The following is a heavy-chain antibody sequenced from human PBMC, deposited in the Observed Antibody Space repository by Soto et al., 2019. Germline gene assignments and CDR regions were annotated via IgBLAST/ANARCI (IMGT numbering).Heavy chain of an antibody. D-gene: IGHD2-15*01. CDR1: GVSISSGDYS. CDR2: ISHSGST. V-gene: IGHV4-30-2*01. J-gene: IGHJ4*02. Sequence: QLQLEESGSGLVKPSQTMSITCAVSGVSISSGDYSWRWLRQPPGKGLEWIAYISHSGSTYVNPSLKSRVTISVDRSTKQFSRKRTSVTAADTAVYYCARGQVVAARRWCQGTLVTVST. CDR3: ARGQVVAARR.